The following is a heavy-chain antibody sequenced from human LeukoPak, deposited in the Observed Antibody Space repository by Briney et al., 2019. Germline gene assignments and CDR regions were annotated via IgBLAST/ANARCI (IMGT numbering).Heavy chain of an antibody. D-gene: IGHD3-3*01. V-gene: IGHV3-7*01. CDR2: IKQDGSEK. Sequence: GGSLRLSCAASGFTFSSYWMSWVRQAPGKGLEWVANIKQDGSEKYYVDSVKGRFTISRDNAKNSLYLQMNSLRAEDTAVYYCARGGGILRFLEWLSSRGMDVWGRGTTVTVSS. CDR1: GFTFSSYW. J-gene: IGHJ6*02. CDR3: ARGGGILRFLEWLSSRGMDV.